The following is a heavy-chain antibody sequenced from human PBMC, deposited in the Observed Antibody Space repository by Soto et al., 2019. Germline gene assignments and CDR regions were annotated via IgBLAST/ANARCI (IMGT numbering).Heavy chain of an antibody. CDR2: IKPDGSAT. D-gene: IGHD2-21*02. CDR3: ARAGYCGPGCYYYFDY. Sequence: GGSLRLSCAVSGFSFGSYWMNWVRLIPGKGLEWVAYIKPDGSATYYVDSVKGRFTISRDNAKNSLYLQMNSLRVEDTSVYYCARAGYCGPGCYYYFDYWGQGTLVTVSS. CDR1: GFSFGSYW. V-gene: IGHV3-7*01. J-gene: IGHJ4*02.